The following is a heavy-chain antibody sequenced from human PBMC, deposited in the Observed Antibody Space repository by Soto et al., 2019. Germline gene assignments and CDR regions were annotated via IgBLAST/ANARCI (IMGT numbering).Heavy chain of an antibody. V-gene: IGHV3-23*01. J-gene: IGHJ4*02. CDR2: ISGRGTNT. CDR1: GSISTTTP. Sequence: VGSLRLSCAASGSISTTTPLSWVRQAPGKGLEWVSTISGRGTNTYYADSVKGRFIISRDNLKNTVNLQMNGLGVEDTAIYYCATSFRYFDNWGQGTRVTVSS. CDR3: ATSFRYFDN.